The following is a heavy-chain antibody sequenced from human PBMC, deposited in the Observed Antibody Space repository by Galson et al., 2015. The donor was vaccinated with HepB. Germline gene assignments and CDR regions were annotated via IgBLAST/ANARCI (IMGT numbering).Heavy chain of an antibody. CDR2: IWFDGRAT. CDR3: ARDAPFDSSGWTNWFDP. J-gene: IGHJ5*02. V-gene: IGHV3-33*01. CDR1: GFTFSRYG. D-gene: IGHD6-19*01. Sequence: SLRLFCAASGFTFSRYGMHWVRQAPGKGLEWVAAIWFDGRATFYRDSVKGRFSISRDDSKNILYLQMNSLRAEDTAVDSCARDAPFDSSGWTNWFDPWGQGTLVTVSS.